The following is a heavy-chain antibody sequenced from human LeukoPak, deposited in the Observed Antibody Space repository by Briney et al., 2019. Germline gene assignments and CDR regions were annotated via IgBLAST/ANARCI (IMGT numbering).Heavy chain of an antibody. CDR3: ASCGDGYNFDY. CDR1: GGSISSGSYY. D-gene: IGHD5-24*01. CDR2: IYTSGST. V-gene: IGHV4-61*02. Sequence: SETLSLTCTVSGGSISSGSYYWSWIRQPAGKGLEWIGRIYTSGSTNYNPSLKSRVTISVDTSKNQFSLKLSSVTAADTAVYYCASCGDGYNFDYWGQGTRVTVSS. J-gene: IGHJ4*02.